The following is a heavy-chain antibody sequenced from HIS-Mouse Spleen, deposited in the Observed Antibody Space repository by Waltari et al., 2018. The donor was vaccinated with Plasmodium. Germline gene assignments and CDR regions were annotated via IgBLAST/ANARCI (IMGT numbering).Heavy chain of an antibody. CDR3: ARDRRLGFDY. CDR2: ISYDGSNK. CDR1: RFTFRSYA. V-gene: IGHV3-30-3*01. J-gene: IGHJ4*02. Sequence: QVQLVESGGGVVQPGRSLRLSCAASRFTFRSYAMHWVRQAPGKGLEWVAVISYDGSNKYYTNSVKGRFTISRDNSKNTLYLQMNSLRTEDTAVYYCARDRRLGFDYWGQGTLVTVSS.